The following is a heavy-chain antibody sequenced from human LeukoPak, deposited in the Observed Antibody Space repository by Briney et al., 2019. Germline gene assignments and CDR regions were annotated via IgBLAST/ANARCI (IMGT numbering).Heavy chain of an antibody. CDR3: ARAPTRYGSGSADYYYYGMDV. CDR1: GGSISSGGYS. J-gene: IGHJ6*04. V-gene: IGHV4-30-2*01. D-gene: IGHD3-10*01. Sequence: SQTLSLTCAVSGGSISSGGYSRSWIRQPPGKGLEWIGYIHHGGSTSYNPSLRSRLTISVDRSKNQFSLKLSSMTAADTAVYYCARAPTRYGSGSADYYYYGMDVWGKGTTVTVSS. CDR2: IHHGGST.